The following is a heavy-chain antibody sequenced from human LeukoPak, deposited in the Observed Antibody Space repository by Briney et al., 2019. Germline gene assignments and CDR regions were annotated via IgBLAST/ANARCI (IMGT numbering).Heavy chain of an antibody. CDR3: ARQTGYFRY. CDR1: GGSISSDY. J-gene: IGHJ1*01. V-gene: IGHV4-59*08. Sequence: PSETLSLTCTVSGGSISSDYWSWIRQPPGKGLEWIGHIYYSGSTNYNPSLKSRVTISVDTSKNQFSPKLNSVTAADTAVYYCARQTGYFRYWGQGTLVAVSS. D-gene: IGHD3-10*01. CDR2: IYYSGST.